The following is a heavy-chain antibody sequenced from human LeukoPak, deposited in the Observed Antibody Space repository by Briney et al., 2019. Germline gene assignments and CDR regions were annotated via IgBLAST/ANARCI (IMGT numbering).Heavy chain of an antibody. J-gene: IGHJ5*02. CDR2: INSDGSST. Sequence: GGSLRLSCAASGFTFSSYWMHWVRQAPGKGLVWVSRINSDGSSTSYADSVKGRFTISRDNAKNTLYLQMNSLRAEDTAVYYCARGSYCSSTSCSSSSWFDPWGQGTLVTVSS. V-gene: IGHV3-74*01. CDR3: ARGSYCSSTSCSSSSWFDP. D-gene: IGHD2-2*01. CDR1: GFTFSSYW.